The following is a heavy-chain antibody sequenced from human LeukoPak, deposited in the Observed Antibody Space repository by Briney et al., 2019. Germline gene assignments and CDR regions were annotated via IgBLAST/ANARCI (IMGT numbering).Heavy chain of an antibody. V-gene: IGHV1-24*01. CDR3: ATESSTYRNAMDV. Sequence: GASVKVSCKVSGYTLTELSIHWMRQAPGKGLEWMGGFDPEDGETIYAQKFQGRVTMTEDTSTDTAYMELGSLRSEDTAVYYCATESSTYRNAMDVWGQGTTVTVSS. J-gene: IGHJ6*02. D-gene: IGHD5-18*01. CDR1: GYTLTELS. CDR2: FDPEDGET.